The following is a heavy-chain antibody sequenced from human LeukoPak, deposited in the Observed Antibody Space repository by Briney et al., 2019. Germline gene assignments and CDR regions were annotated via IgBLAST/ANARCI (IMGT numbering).Heavy chain of an antibody. D-gene: IGHD2-2*01. V-gene: IGHV5-51*01. CDR3: ARRYCTGTSCLDT. CDR1: GYSFTSYW. CDR2: IYPGDSDT. Sequence: GESLKISCEGSGYSFTSYWIGWVRQMPGKGLEWMGIIYPGDSDTRYSPSFQGQVTISADKSITAAYLQWSSLKASDTAMYYCARRYCTGTSCLDTWGQGTMVTVSS. J-gene: IGHJ3*02.